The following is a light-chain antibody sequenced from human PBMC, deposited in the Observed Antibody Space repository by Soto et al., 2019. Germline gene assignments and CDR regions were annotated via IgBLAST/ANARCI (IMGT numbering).Light chain of an antibody. CDR2: EVS. V-gene: IGLV2-8*01. CDR3: SSYAGSTSV. J-gene: IGLJ2*01. CDR1: SSDVGGYNY. Sequence: ALTQPPSASGSPGQSVTISCTGTSSDVGGYNYVSWYQQHPGKAPKLMIYEVSKRPSGVPDRFSGSKSGNTASLTVSGLQAEDEADYYCSSYAGSTSVFGGGTKVTVL.